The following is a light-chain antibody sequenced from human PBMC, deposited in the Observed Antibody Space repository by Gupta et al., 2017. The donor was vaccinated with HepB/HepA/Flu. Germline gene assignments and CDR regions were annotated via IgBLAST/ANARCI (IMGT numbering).Light chain of an antibody. V-gene: IGLV1-44*01. J-gene: IGLJ2*01. CDR3: AAWDDSLNGPV. CDR2: AND. CDR1: SPNIGSNT. Sequence: SVLPQPPSASGTPGQRVTISCSGSSPNIGSNTVNWFQQLPGTAPKLIMFANDQRPSGVPDRFSGSKSGTSASLAISGLQSDDEADYYCAAWDDSLNGPVFGGGTKLTVL.